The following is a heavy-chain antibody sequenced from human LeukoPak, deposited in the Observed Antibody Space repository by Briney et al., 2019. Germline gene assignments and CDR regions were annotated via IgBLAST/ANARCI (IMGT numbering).Heavy chain of an antibody. V-gene: IGHV3-30*04. CDR3: AKAGPAFDI. Sequence: GRSLRLSCAASEFTFENYAIHWVRQAPGKGLEWVAVISYDGSNKYYADSVKGRFTISRDNSKNTLYLQMNSLRAEDTALYYCAKAGPAFDIWGQGTMVTVSS. CDR1: EFTFENYA. J-gene: IGHJ3*02. CDR2: ISYDGSNK.